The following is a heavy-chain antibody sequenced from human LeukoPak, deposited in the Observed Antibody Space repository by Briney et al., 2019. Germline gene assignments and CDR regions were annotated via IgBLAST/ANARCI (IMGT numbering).Heavy chain of an antibody. J-gene: IGHJ4*02. Sequence: ASVKVSCKASVYTLTSYDINGVRQAPRQGREWMGWMNPNRGSTGYAQKFQSRVTTTRNTSISTAYMELSGLRSEDTAVYYCARGRSTGYPYYFEYWGQGTLVTVSS. CDR2: MNPNRGST. CDR3: ARGRSTGYPYYFEY. CDR1: VYTLTSYD. D-gene: IGHD5-12*01. V-gene: IGHV1-8*03.